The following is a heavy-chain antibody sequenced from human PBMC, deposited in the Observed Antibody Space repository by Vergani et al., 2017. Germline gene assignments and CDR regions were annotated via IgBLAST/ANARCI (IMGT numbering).Heavy chain of an antibody. Sequence: EVQLLESGGGLVQPGGSLRLSCAASGFTFSSYAMSWVRQAPGKGLEWVSAISGSGGSTYYADSVKGRFTISRDNSKNTLYLQMNSLRAEDTAVYYCAKDSQLRYVDWLPQRRDYFDYWGQGTLVTVSS. CDR1: GFTFSSYA. CDR3: AKDSQLRYVDWLPQRRDYFDY. D-gene: IGHD3-9*01. V-gene: IGHV3-23*01. CDR2: ISGSGGST. J-gene: IGHJ4*02.